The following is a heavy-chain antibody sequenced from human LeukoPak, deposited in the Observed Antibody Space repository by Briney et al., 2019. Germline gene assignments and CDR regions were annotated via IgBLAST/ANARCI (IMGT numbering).Heavy chain of an antibody. Sequence: PSETLSLTCTVSGGSISSGDYYWSWIRQPPGKGLEWIGYIYYSGSTYYNPSLKSRVTISVDTSKNQFSLKLSSVTAADTAVYYCARELEKQVVPAAPRVNYFDYWGQGTLVTVSS. V-gene: IGHV4-30-4*01. CDR2: IYYSGST. CDR1: GGSISSGDYY. CDR3: ARELEKQVVPAAPRVNYFDY. J-gene: IGHJ4*02. D-gene: IGHD2-2*01.